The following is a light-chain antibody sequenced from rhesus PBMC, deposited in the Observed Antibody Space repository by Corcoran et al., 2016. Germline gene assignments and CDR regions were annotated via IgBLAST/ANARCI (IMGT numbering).Light chain of an antibody. CDR2: QAS. V-gene: IGKV1-22*01. J-gene: IGKJ1*01. CDR3: QQYISSPRT. Sequence: DIQMTQSPSSLSASVGDTVTITCRASQTISSWLAWYQQKPGKAPKMIIYQASSLQSGVPSRFTGSGSGTDFTLTISSLQSEDFATYYCQQYISSPRTFGQGTKVEI. CDR1: QTISSW.